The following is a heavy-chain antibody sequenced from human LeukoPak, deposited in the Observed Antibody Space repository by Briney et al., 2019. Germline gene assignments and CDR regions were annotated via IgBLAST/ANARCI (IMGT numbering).Heavy chain of an antibody. J-gene: IGHJ6*02. Sequence: GGSLRLSCAASGFTVSSNYMSWVRQAPGKGLEWVSVIYSGGSTYYADSVKGRFNISRDNSKNTLYLQMNSLRAEDTAVYYCAREMRGPYYYGMDVWGQGTTVTVSS. CDR1: GFTVSSNY. CDR3: AREMRGPYYYGMDV. V-gene: IGHV3-66*01. CDR2: IYSGGST.